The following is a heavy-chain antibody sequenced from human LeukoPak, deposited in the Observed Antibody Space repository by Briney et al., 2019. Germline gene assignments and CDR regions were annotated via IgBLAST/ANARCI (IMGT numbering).Heavy chain of an antibody. J-gene: IGHJ4*02. CDR3: ANSDPYYYDSSGYYPFDY. CDR2: ISYDGSNK. D-gene: IGHD3-22*01. CDR1: GFTFSSYG. Sequence: GGSLRLSCAASGFTFSSYGMHWVRQAPGEGLEWVAVISYDGSNKYYADSVKGRFTISRDNSKNTLYLQMNSLRAEDTAVYYCANSDPYYYDSSGYYPFDYWGQGTLVTVSS. V-gene: IGHV3-30*18.